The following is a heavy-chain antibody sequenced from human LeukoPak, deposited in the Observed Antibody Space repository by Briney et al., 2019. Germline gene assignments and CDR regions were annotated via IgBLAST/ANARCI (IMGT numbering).Heavy chain of an antibody. CDR2: IYPGDSDT. D-gene: IGHD6-19*01. J-gene: IGHJ4*02. CDR1: GYRFTIYW. Sequence: GEPLKIPCKGSGYRFTIYWSAGVRKLPGKGLEWMGIIYPGDSDTRYSPSFQGQVTISADKSISTAYLQWSSLKASDTAMYYCAILRTVADPGGFDYWGQGTLVTVSS. CDR3: AILRTVADPGGFDY. V-gene: IGHV5-51*01.